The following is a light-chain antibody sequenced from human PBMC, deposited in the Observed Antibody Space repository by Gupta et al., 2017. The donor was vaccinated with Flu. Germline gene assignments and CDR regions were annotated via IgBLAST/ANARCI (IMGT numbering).Light chain of an antibody. V-gene: IGLV1-44*01. Sequence: QSLLTQPPSASGTPGQLVPISCPGSSHNIGSHAVIWHHQLPGKAPKLLIYNNNERPSGVPDRFSVSKSVNSASLAISGLQSGDEADYYCAAWDDSLDGHVFGGGTKLTVL. CDR2: NNN. CDR3: AAWDDSLDGHV. J-gene: IGLJ3*02. CDR1: SHNIGSHA.